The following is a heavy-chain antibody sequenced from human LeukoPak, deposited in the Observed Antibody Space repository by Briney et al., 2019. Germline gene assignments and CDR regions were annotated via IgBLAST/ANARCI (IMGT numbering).Heavy chain of an antibody. CDR2: ITGSGDKT. Sequence: GGSLRLSCAASGFTFSSYAMSWVRQSAGKGLEWVSGITGSGDKTYYPDSVKGRFTVSRDNSKNTLYLQMNSLRAEDTAVYYCARRSGIAVAGAFDYWGQGTLVTVSS. CDR1: GFTFSSYA. CDR3: ARRSGIAVAGAFDY. D-gene: IGHD6-19*01. J-gene: IGHJ4*02. V-gene: IGHV3-23*01.